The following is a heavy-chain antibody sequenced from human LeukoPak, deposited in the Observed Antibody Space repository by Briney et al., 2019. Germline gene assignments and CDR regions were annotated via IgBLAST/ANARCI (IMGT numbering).Heavy chain of an antibody. J-gene: IGHJ6*02. Sequence: GGSLRLSCAASGFTFSSYGMHWVRQAPGKGLEWVAVISYDGSNKYYADSVKGRFTISRDNSKNTLYLQMNSLRAEDTAVYYCASYGRDVWGQGTTVTVSS. V-gene: IGHV3-30*03. CDR2: ISYDGSNK. CDR1: GFTFSSYG. CDR3: ASYGRDV.